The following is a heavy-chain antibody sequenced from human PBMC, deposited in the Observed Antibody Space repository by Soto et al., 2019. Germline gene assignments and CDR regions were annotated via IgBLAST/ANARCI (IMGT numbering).Heavy chain of an antibody. CDR3: ARGDQNPSWELGMYYFDY. V-gene: IGHV4-34*01. D-gene: IGHD1-26*01. CDR1: GGSFSGYY. Sequence: QVQLQQWGAGLLKPSETLSLTCAVYGGSFSGYYWSWIRQPPGKGLESIGEINHSGSTNYNPSLKSRVTISVDTSKNQFSLKLSSVTAADTAVYYCARGDQNPSWELGMYYFDYWGQGTLVTVSS. CDR2: INHSGST. J-gene: IGHJ4*02.